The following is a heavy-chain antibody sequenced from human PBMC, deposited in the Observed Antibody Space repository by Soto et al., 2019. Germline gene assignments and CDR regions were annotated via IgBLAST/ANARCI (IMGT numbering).Heavy chain of an antibody. CDR2: IYHSGST. J-gene: IGHJ2*01. Sequence: QLQLQESGSGLVKPSQTLSLTCAVSGGSISSGGYSWSWIRQPPGKGLEWIGYIYHSGSTYYNPSLKSRVTISVARSKNQFSLQLSSVTAADTAVYYCARVKGYYDSSGRGGGWYFDLWGRGTLVTVSS. CDR3: ARVKGYYDSSGRGGGWYFDL. D-gene: IGHD3-22*01. V-gene: IGHV4-30-2*01. CDR1: GGSISSGGYS.